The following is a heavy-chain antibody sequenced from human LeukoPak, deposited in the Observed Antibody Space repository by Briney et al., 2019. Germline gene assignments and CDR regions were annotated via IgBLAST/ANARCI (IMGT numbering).Heavy chain of an antibody. CDR3: ARHGYYGSGSYYNS. D-gene: IGHD3-10*01. V-gene: IGHV1-2*02. CDR2: INPNSGGT. Sequence: ASVKVSCKASGYTFTGSYMHWVRQAPGQGLEWMGWINPNSGGTNYAQKFQGRVTMTRDTSISTAYMELSRLRSDDTAMYYCARHGYYGSGSYYNSWGQGTLVTVSS. J-gene: IGHJ4*02. CDR1: GYTFTGSY.